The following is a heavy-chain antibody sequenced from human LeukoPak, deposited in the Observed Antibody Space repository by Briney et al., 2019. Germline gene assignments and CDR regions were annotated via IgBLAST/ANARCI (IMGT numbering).Heavy chain of an antibody. CDR2: IYYSGST. CDR3: ARRDDGAYYDFWSGYPAAFDI. V-gene: IGHV4-39*01. Sequence: ASETLSLTCTVSGGSISSSSYYWGWIRQPPGKGLEWIGSIYYSGSTYYNPSLKSRVTISVDTSKNQCSLKLSSVTAADTAVYYCARRDDGAYYDFWSGYPAAFDIWGQGTMVTVSS. D-gene: IGHD3-3*01. CDR1: GGSISSSSYY. J-gene: IGHJ3*02.